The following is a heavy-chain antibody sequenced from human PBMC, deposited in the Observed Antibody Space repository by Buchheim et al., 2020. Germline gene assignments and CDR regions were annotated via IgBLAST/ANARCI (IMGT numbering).Heavy chain of an antibody. CDR2: IRSKAYGGTT. CDR1: GFTFGDYA. CDR3: TRAGDYGDYPIFDY. D-gene: IGHD4-17*01. J-gene: IGHJ4*02. V-gene: IGHV3-49*03. Sequence: EVQLVESGGGLVQPGRSLRLSCTASGFTFGDYAMSWFRQAPGKGLEWVGFIRSKAYGGTTEYAASVKGRLTIPRDDSKSIAYLQMNSLKTEDTAVYYCTRAGDYGDYPIFDYWGQGTL.